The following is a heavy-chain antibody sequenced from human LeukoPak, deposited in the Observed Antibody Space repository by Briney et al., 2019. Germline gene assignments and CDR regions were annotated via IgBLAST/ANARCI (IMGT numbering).Heavy chain of an antibody. CDR2: ISGSGGST. Sequence: GGSPRLSCAASGFTFSSYAMSWVRQAPGKGLEWVSAISGSGGSTYYADSVKGRFTISRDNSKNTLYLQMNSLRAEDTAVYYCAKDYHYDSSGYYGVSVGDYWGQGTLVTVSS. V-gene: IGHV3-23*01. D-gene: IGHD3-22*01. J-gene: IGHJ4*02. CDR3: AKDYHYDSSGYYGVSVGDY. CDR1: GFTFSSYA.